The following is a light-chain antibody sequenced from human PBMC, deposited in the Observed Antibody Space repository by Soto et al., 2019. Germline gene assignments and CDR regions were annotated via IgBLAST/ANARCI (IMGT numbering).Light chain of an antibody. CDR1: SSDIGSYNY. V-gene: IGLV2-14*03. J-gene: IGLJ2*01. Sequence: QSALTQPASVSGSPGQSSTISCTGTSSDIGSYNYVSWYQQHPGKAPKLVIYAVSNRPSGVSNRFSGSKSGNTASLTISGLQAEDEAAYYCSSYATSSSLVVFGGGTKLTVL. CDR3: SSYATSSSLVV. CDR2: AVS.